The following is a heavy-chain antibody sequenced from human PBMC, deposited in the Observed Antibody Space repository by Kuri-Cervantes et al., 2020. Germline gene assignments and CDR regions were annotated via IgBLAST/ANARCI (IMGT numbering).Heavy chain of an antibody. CDR3: ARGGAIYFWLDV. J-gene: IGHJ6*04. D-gene: IGHD2/OR15-2a*01. V-gene: IGHV4-34*01. Sequence: SETLSLTCTVSGGSISSYYWSWIRQPPGKGLEWIGEINHRGSTNYNPSLKSRVTISVDTSKNQFSLKLTSVTAADTAVYYCARGGAIYFWLDVWGKGTTVTDSS. CDR1: GGSISSYY. CDR2: INHRGST.